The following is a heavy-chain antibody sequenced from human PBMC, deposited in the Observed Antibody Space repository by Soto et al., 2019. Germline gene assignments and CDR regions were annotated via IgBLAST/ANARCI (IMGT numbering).Heavy chain of an antibody. Sequence: LRLSFAGSGFTLSDHYIDWVRQAPGKGLEWVGRSRDKPQGYSTAYAASVKGRFTTSRDESKNSAYLQMNSLKTEDTAVYYCVRATYFSDSSGYTRCLDYWGQGTLVTVSS. J-gene: IGHJ4*02. CDR3: VRATYFSDSSGYTRCLDY. V-gene: IGHV3-72*01. CDR1: GFTLSDHY. D-gene: IGHD3-22*01. CDR2: SRDKPQGYST.